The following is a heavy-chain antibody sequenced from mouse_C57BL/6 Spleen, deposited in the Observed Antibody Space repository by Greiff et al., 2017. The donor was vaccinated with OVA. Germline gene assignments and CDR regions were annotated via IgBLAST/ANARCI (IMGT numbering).Heavy chain of an antibody. Sequence: EVKLQESGGGLVKPGGSLKLSCAASGFTFSSYAMSWVRQTPEKRLEWVATISDGGSYTYYPDNVKGRFTISRDNAKNNLYLQMSHLKSEDTAMYYCARASYSYFDYWGQGTTLTVSS. J-gene: IGHJ2*01. CDR1: GFTFSSYA. CDR2: ISDGGSYT. V-gene: IGHV5-4*03. D-gene: IGHD2-12*01. CDR3: ARASYSYFDY.